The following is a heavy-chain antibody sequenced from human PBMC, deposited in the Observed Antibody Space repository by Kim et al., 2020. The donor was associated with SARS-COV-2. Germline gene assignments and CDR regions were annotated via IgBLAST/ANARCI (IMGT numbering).Heavy chain of an antibody. J-gene: IGHJ4*02. CDR1: GFTFSSHG. Sequence: GGSLRLSCAASGFTFSSHGMHWVRQAPGKGLEWVAFISYDGSSSYYADSVKGRFTISRDNSKNTLYLQINTLRLEDTAMFYCARDGYCRGADCYEGGYWGQGTLVTVS. CDR2: ISYDGSSS. D-gene: IGHD2-21*02. V-gene: IGHV3-30*03. CDR3: ARDGYCRGADCYEGGY.